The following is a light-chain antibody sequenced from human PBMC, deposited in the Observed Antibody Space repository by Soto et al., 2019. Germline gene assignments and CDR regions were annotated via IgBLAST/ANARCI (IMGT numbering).Light chain of an antibody. J-gene: IGKJ5*01. CDR2: AAS. Sequence: EILLTQSPGTLSLSPGERATLSCRASQSVSSSHLAWYQHKPGQAPRLLIYAASSRATGSPERFSGGGSGTDFTLTISRLEPEDFEVYYCQQYGYYPITFGQGTRLEIK. CDR3: QQYGYYPIT. V-gene: IGKV3-20*01. CDR1: QSVSSSH.